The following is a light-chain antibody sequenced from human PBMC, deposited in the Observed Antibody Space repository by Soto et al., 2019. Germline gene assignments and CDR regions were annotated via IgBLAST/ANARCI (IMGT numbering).Light chain of an antibody. J-gene: IGKJ1*01. V-gene: IGKV3-15*01. CDR3: QQYNNWPPWT. CDR1: QSVSTD. Sequence: EIVMTQSPATLSVSPGERATLSCRASQSVSTDLAWYEQKPGQAPRLLIYGASTRATGMPARFSGSGSGTEFTLVIRSLQSEDFALYFCQQYNNWPPWTFGQGTKVEVK. CDR2: GAS.